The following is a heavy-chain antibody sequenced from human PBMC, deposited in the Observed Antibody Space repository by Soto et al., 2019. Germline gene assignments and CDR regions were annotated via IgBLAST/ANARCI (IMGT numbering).Heavy chain of an antibody. CDR2: ISYDGSNK. Sequence: GGSLRLSCAASGFTFSSYAMHWVRQAPGKGLEWVAVISYDGSNKYYADSVKGRFTISRDNSKNTLYLQMNSLRAEDTAVYYCAFGDITMVREPRAGYWGQGTLVTVSS. J-gene: IGHJ4*02. CDR3: AFGDITMVREPRAGY. CDR1: GFTFSSYA. V-gene: IGHV3-30-3*01. D-gene: IGHD3-10*01.